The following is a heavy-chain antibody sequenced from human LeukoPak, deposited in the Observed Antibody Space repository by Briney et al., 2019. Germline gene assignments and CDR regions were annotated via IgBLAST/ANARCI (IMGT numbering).Heavy chain of an antibody. V-gene: IGHV3-21*01. D-gene: IGHD2-2*01. CDR1: GFTLSNYD. CDR3: ARADCSSSTCYLRRSWFDP. J-gene: IGHJ5*02. CDR2: ISTSSRYI. Sequence: PGGSLRLSCAASGFTLSNYDMNWVRQAPGKGLEWVSSISTSSRYIYYKDSVRGRFTISRDDDKNSLYLEMNSPRAEDTAVYYCARADCSSSTCYLRRSWFDPWGQGTLVTVSS.